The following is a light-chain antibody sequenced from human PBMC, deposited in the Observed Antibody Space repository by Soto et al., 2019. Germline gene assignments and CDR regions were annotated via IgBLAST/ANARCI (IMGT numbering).Light chain of an antibody. J-gene: IGKJ1*01. CDR2: DAS. Sequence: DIQMSQFPSPLSASVADRVTITCRASQSSSNRLAWYQPKPGKAPKVLIYDASSLESGVPSRLSGSGSGTEFILTIRSLQPDDFATYYCQHYGGMWAFGQGTKVDI. CDR1: QSSSNR. CDR3: QHYGGMWA. V-gene: IGKV1-5*01.